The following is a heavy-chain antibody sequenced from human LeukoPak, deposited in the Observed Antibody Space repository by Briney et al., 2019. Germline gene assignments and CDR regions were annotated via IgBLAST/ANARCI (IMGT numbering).Heavy chain of an antibody. D-gene: IGHD6-19*01. J-gene: IGHJ4*02. CDR2: IYYSGST. CDR1: GGSISSSSYY. CDR3: ANSGYSSGWYETGLDY. V-gene: IGHV4-39*01. Sequence: SETLSLTCTVSGGSISSSSYYWGWIRQPPGKGLEWIGSIYYSGSTYYNPSLKSRVTISVDTSKNQFSLKLSSVTAADTAVYYCANSGYSSGWYETGLDYWGQGTLVTVSS.